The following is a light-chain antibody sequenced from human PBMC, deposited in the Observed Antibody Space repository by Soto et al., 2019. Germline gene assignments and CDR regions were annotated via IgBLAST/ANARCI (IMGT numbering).Light chain of an antibody. Sequence: QPVLTQSPSASASLGASVRLTCSLSSTHSDYAIAWHQQQPEKGPRYLMRLNSDGSHTRGDGISDRFSGSSSGAERYLTISRLQSADEAEYYCQTWDTGIHIFGGGTQLTVL. CDR1: STHSDYA. CDR3: QTWDTGIHI. J-gene: IGLJ2*01. V-gene: IGLV4-69*01. CDR2: LNSDGSH.